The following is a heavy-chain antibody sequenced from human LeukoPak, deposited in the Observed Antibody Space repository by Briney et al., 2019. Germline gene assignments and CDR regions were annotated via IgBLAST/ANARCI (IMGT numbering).Heavy chain of an antibody. D-gene: IGHD1-26*01. V-gene: IGHV1-18*01. J-gene: IGHJ5*02. CDR3: ARDGPGIVGATIHWFDL. Sequence: GASVKVSCKASGYSFTSYGISWVRQAPGQGLEWMGWISAYNGNTNYAQKLQGSVTMTTDTSTSTAYMELRSLRSDDTAVYYCARDGPGIVGATIHWFDLWGQGTLVTVSS. CDR1: GYSFTSYG. CDR2: ISAYNGNT.